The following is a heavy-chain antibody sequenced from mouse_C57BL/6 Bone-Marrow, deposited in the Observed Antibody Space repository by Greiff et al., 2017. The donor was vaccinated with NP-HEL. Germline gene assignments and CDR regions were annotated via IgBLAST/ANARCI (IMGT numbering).Heavy chain of an antibody. CDR3: ARWYAY. CDR1: GYAFTNYL. V-gene: IGHV1-54*01. J-gene: IGHJ3*01. CDR2: INPGSGGT. Sequence: VQLQQSGAELVRPGTSVKVSCKASGYAFTNYLIEWVKQRPGQGLEWIGVINPGSGGTNYNEKFKGKATLTADKSSSTAYMQLSSLTSEDSAVYFCARWYAYWGQGTLVTVSA.